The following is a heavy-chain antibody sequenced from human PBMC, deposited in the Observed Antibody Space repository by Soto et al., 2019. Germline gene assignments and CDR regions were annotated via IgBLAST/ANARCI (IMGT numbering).Heavy chain of an antibody. J-gene: IGHJ4*02. CDR1: GFTFSSYG. CDR2: ISYDGSNK. D-gene: IGHD1-26*01. Sequence: QVQLVESGGGVVQPGRSLRLSCAASGFTFSSYGMHWVRQAPGKGLEWVAVISYDGSNKYYADSVKGRFTISRDNSKNTLYLQMNSLRAEDTAVYYCAKGNGWGLIDYWDQGTLVTVSS. CDR3: AKGNGWGLIDY. V-gene: IGHV3-30*18.